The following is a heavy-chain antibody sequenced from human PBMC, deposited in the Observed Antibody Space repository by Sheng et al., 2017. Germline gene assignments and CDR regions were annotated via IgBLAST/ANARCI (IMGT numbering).Heavy chain of an antibody. Sequence: EVQLVESGGGLVQPGGSLRLSCAASGFTFSNSWVGWVRQAPGKGLEWVANIKQDGNEKYYVDSVKGRFTISRDNAENSLYLQMNSLRAEDTAVYYCARGLVVITMYPNSFDSWGQGTLVTVSS. J-gene: IGHJ4*02. V-gene: IGHV3-7*01. CDR3: ARGLVVITMYPNSFDS. CDR1: GFTFSNSW. CDR2: IKQDGNEK. D-gene: IGHD3-22*01.